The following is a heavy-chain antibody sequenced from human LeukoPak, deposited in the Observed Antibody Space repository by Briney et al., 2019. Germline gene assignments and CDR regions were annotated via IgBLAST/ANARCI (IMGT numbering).Heavy chain of an antibody. CDR1: GFTLSSHN. CDR2: ISGSGGST. D-gene: IGHD6-13*01. J-gene: IGHJ4*02. CDR3: AKDLSSSWNYFDY. Sequence: PGGSLRLSCVASGFTLSSHNINWVRQAPGKGLEWVSGISGSGGSTYYADSVKGRVTISKDNSKNTLYLQMNSLRAEDTAVYYCAKDLSSSWNYFDYWGQGTLVTVSS. V-gene: IGHV3-23*01.